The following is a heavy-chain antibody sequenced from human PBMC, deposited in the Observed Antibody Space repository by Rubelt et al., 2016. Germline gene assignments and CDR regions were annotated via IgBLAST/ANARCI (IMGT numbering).Heavy chain of an antibody. CDR1: GGSFSGYS. Sequence: QVQLQQWGAGLFKPSETLSLTCAVYGGSFSGYSWSWIRQPPGKGLEWIGEINHSGSTNYNPSLKRRVTISGDPAKNQFSLKLSSVTAADTAVYYCARGRRGSSSWLGRDYYGMDVWGQGTTVTVSS. J-gene: IGHJ6*02. V-gene: IGHV4-34*01. CDR3: ARGRRGSSSWLGRDYYGMDV. D-gene: IGHD6-13*01. CDR2: INHSGST.